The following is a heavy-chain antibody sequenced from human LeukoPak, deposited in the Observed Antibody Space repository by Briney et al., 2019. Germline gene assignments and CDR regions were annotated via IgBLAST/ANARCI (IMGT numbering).Heavy chain of an antibody. V-gene: IGHV4-39*07. D-gene: IGHD6-13*01. J-gene: IGHJ5*02. CDR3: ARGRRFRGAAAGTNWFDP. CDR2: IYYSGST. Sequence: SETLSLTCGVSGGSISSSTYYWGWIRQPPGKGLEWIGSIYYSGSTYYNPSLKSRVTISLDTSKNQFSLKLTSVTAADTAVYYCARGRRFRGAAAGTNWFDPWGQGTLVTVSS. CDR1: GGSISSSTYY.